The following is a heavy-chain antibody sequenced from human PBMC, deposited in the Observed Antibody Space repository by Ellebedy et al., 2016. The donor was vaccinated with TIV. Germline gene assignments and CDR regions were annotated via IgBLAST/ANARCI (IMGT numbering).Heavy chain of an antibody. CDR2: ITASGDST. Sequence: GESLKISXAASGFTFSTYAMSWVRQAPGKGLEWVSHITASGDSTYYANSVKGRFTISRDNSKSTLSLQMNSLRAEDTALYYCAKESWFGELLYYYYGMDVWGQGTTVTVSS. J-gene: IGHJ6*02. CDR1: GFTFSTYA. CDR3: AKESWFGELLYYYYGMDV. V-gene: IGHV3-23*01. D-gene: IGHD3-10*01.